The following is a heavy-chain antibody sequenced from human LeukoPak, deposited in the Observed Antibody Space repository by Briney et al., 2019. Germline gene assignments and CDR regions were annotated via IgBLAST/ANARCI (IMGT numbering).Heavy chain of an antibody. D-gene: IGHD3-22*01. CDR1: GFTLSICS. J-gene: IGHJ6*03. V-gene: IGHV3-21*01. CDR2: ISSSSSYI. CDR3: ARSTYYYDSSGYYYPHYYYYYYMDV. Sequence: GGSLRLSCAPSGFTLSICSMNWVRQAPGKGLECVSSISSSSSYIYSGDSVKARFTISRDNAKNSLYLQMNSLRAEDTAVYYCARSTYYYDSSGYYYPHYYYYYYMDVWGKGTTVTISS.